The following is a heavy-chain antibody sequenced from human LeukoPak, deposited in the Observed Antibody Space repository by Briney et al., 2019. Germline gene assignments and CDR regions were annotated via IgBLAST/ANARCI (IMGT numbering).Heavy chain of an antibody. CDR3: AELGITMIGGV. CDR1: GFTFSSYE. D-gene: IGHD3-10*02. CDR2: ISSSGSTI. V-gene: IGHV3-48*03. J-gene: IGHJ6*04. Sequence: PGGSLRLSCAASGFTFSSYEMNWVRQAPGEGLGWVSYISSSGSTIYYADSAKGRFTISRDNAKNSLYLHMNSLRAEDTAVYYCAELGITMIGGVWGKGTTVTISS.